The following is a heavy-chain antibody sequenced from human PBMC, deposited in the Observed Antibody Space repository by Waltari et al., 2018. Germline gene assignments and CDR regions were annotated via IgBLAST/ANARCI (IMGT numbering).Heavy chain of an antibody. J-gene: IGHJ5*02. Sequence: EVQLVESGGGLVKPGGSLRLSCAASGFTFSSYSMNWVRQAPGKGRESVSSITSSISNECYADSEKGRFTISRDNTNTSLYLQMNSLRAEDTAVYYCARDPCSGGSCPLSWGQGTLVTVSS. CDR1: GFTFSSYS. D-gene: IGHD2-15*01. CDR3: ARDPCSGGSCPLS. CDR2: ITSSISNE. V-gene: IGHV3-21*01.